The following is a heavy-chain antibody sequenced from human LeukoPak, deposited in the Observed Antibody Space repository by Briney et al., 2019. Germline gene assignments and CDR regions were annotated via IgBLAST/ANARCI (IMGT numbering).Heavy chain of an antibody. V-gene: IGHV3-21*01. CDR3: ARENIVVVTAIRDAFDI. CDR1: GFTFSSFT. D-gene: IGHD2-21*02. Sequence: PGGSLRLSCAASGFTFSSFTMNWVRQAPGKGLEWVSSISSTSTYIHYADSVKGRFTISRDNAKNSLYLQMNSLRDEDTAVYYCARENIVVVTAIRDAFDIWGQGTMVTVSS. CDR2: ISSTSTYI. J-gene: IGHJ3*02.